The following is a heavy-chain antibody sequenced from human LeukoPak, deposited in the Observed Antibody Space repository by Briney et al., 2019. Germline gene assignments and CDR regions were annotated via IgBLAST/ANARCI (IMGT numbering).Heavy chain of an antibody. CDR3: AKPPHYYYSSGYGY. V-gene: IGHV3-23*01. CDR2: ISGSGGST. J-gene: IGHJ4*02. Sequence: GGSLRLSCAASGFSFSSYVMSWVRQAPGKGLERVSAISGSGGSTYYAHYVKGRFTISRDNSKNTVYLHMNSVRAEDTAVYYCAKPPHYYYSSGYGYWGQGTLVTVSS. CDR1: GFSFSSYV. D-gene: IGHD3-22*01.